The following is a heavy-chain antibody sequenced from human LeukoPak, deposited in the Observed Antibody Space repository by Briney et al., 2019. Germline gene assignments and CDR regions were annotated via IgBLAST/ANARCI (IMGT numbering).Heavy chain of an antibody. J-gene: IGHJ4*02. CDR2: ISSSGSTI. CDR1: GFTFSSYE. CDR3: ARDKTYEKDRTDYGDYGY. V-gene: IGHV3-48*03. Sequence: PGGSLRLSCAASGFTFSSYEMNWVRQAPGKGLEWVSYISSSGSTIYYADSVKGRFTISRDNAKNSLYLQMNSLRAEDTAVYYCARDKTYEKDRTDYGDYGYWGQGTLVTVSS. D-gene: IGHD4-17*01.